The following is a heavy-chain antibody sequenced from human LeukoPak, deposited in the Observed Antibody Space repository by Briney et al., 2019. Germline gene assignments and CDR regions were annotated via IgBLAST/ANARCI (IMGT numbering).Heavy chain of an antibody. Sequence: GGSLRLSCAASGFTFSSYSMNWVRQAPGKGLEWVSSISSSSYIYYADSVKGRFTISRDNAKNSLYLQMNSLRAEDTAVYYCARDQGNTAMALYYFDYWGQGTLVTVSS. J-gene: IGHJ4*02. CDR1: GFTFSSYS. CDR2: ISSSSYI. CDR3: ARDQGNTAMALYYFDY. V-gene: IGHV3-21*01. D-gene: IGHD5-18*01.